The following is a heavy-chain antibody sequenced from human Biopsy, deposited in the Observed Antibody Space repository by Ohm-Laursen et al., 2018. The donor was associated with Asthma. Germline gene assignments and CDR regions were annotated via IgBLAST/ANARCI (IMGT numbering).Heavy chain of an antibody. J-gene: IGHJ4*02. Sequence: LSLSCAASGFAVSRDHMFWVRQAPGKGLEWVSVIYSGGTSHTADSVRGRFTISRDYSKNTLYLQMHSLRAEDTAVYYCARGDSSNWSHYYFDYWGQGTLVTVSS. D-gene: IGHD3-22*01. CDR1: GFAVSRDH. V-gene: IGHV3-53*01. CDR3: ARGDSSNWSHYYFDY. CDR2: IYSGGTS.